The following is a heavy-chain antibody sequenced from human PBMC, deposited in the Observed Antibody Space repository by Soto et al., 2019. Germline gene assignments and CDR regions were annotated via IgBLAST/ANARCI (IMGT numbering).Heavy chain of an antibody. CDR3: ARDQYSGYDSAFDI. CDR2: IYYSGST. V-gene: IGHV4-61*01. D-gene: IGHD5-12*01. Sequence: SETLSLTSTVSGGSISSSSYYWGWIRQPPGKGLEWIGNIYYSGSTNYNPSLKSRVTISVDTSKNQFSLKLSSVTAADTAVYYCARDQYSGYDSAFDIWGQGTMVTVSS. J-gene: IGHJ3*02. CDR1: GGSISSSSYY.